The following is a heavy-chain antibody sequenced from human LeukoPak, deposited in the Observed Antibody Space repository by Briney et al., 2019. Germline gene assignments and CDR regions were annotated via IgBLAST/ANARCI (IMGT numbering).Heavy chain of an antibody. V-gene: IGHV1-18*01. CDR2: ISAYNGNT. CDR1: GYTFTSYD. Sequence: ASVKVSCKASGYTFTSYDISWVRQAPGQGLEWMGWISAYNGNTNYAQKLQGRVTMTTDTSASTAYMELRSLRSDDTAVYYCARGSMVRDIVVVPAALWGQGTLVTVSS. CDR3: ARGSMVRDIVVVPAAL. J-gene: IGHJ4*02. D-gene: IGHD2-2*01.